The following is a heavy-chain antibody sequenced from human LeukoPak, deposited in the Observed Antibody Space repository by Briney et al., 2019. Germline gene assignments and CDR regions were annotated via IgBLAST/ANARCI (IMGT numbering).Heavy chain of an antibody. Sequence: ETLSLTRAVYGGSFSGYYRSWIRQPPGKGLEWVSVIYSGGTTYYADSVKGRFTISRDNSKNTLYLQMNSLRAEDTAVYYCARDRGYSSGWYEGDYWGQGTLVTVSS. V-gene: IGHV3-53*05. D-gene: IGHD6-19*01. CDR1: GGSFSGYY. J-gene: IGHJ4*02. CDR3: ARDRGYSSGWYEGDY. CDR2: IYSGGTT.